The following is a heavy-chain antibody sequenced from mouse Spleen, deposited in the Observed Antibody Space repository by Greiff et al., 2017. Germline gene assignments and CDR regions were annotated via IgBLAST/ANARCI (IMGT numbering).Heavy chain of an antibody. J-gene: IGHJ4*01. V-gene: IGHV1-72*01. CDR1: GYTFTSYW. CDR2: IDPNSGGT. D-gene: IGHD2-14*01. Sequence: QVQLQQPGAELVKPGASVKLSCKASGYTFTSYWMHWVKQRPGRGLEWIGRIDPNSGGTKYNEKFKSKATLTVDKPSSTAHMQHSSLTSEDSAVYYCARSDYRYDGTEDYYAMDYWGQGTSVTVSS. CDR3: ARSDYRYDGTEDYYAMDY.